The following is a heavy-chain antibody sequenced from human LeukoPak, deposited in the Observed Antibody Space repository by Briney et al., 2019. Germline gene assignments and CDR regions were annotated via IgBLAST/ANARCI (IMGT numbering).Heavy chain of an antibody. CDR3: ARKGQGSGWYVDY. V-gene: IGHV4-28*01. D-gene: IGHD6-19*01. J-gene: IGHJ4*02. CDR1: GYSISSNNW. Sequence: NPSDTLSLTCAVSGYSISSNNWWGWIRQPPGKGLEWIGYIYYSGSTFYNPSLKSRVTMSVDTSKNQFSLNLSSVTAVDTAVYYCARKGQGSGWYVDYWGQGTLVTVSS. CDR2: IYYSGST.